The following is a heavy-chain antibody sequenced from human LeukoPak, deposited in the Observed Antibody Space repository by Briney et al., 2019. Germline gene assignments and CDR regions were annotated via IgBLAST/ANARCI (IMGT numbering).Heavy chain of an antibody. D-gene: IGHD5-12*01. J-gene: IGHJ4*02. CDR2: ISGSGGST. Sequence: GGSLRLSCAVSGFTFDDYAMHWVRQVPGKGLEWVSAISGSGGSTYYADSVKGRFTISRDNSKNTLYLQMNSLRAEDTAVYYCAKGGLLVASFDYWGQGTLVTVSS. CDR3: AKGGLLVASFDY. V-gene: IGHV3-23*01. CDR1: GFTFDDYA.